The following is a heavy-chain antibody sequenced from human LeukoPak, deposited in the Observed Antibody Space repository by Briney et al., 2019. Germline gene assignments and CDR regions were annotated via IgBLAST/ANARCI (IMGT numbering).Heavy chain of an antibody. CDR3: ARERRYYCDSSGYYYFAFDI. D-gene: IGHD3-22*01. CDR2: INHSGST. J-gene: IGHJ3*02. CDR1: GGSISSYY. Sequence: SETLSLTCTVSGGSISSYYWSWIRQPPGKGLEWIGEINHSGSTNYNPSLKSRVTISVDTSKNQFSLKLSSVTAADTAVYYCARERRYYCDSSGYYYFAFDIWGQGTMVTVSS. V-gene: IGHV4-34*01.